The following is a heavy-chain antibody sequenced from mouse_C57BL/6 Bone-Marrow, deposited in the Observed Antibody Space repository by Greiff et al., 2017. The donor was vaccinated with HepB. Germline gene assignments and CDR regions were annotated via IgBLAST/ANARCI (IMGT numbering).Heavy chain of an antibody. CDR2: ISSGGSYT. Sequence: EVMLVESGGDLVKPGGSLKLSCAASGFTFSSYGMSWVRQTPDKRLEWVATISSGGSYTYYPDSVQGRFPISRDNAKNTLYLQMRSLKSEDTAMYYCARLYAMDYWGQGTSVTVSS. V-gene: IGHV5-6*01. J-gene: IGHJ4*01. CDR1: GFTFSSYG. CDR3: ARLYAMDY.